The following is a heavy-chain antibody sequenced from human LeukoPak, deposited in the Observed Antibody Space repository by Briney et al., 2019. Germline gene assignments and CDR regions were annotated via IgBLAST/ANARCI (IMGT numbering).Heavy chain of an antibody. J-gene: IGHJ5*02. D-gene: IGHD3-3*01. CDR1: GGSISSYY. CDR3: ARKNYDFWSGYYDGFDP. CDR2: IYYSGST. Sequence: PSETLSLTCTVSGGSISSYYWSWIRQPPGKGLEWIGYIYYSGSTNYNPPLKSRVTISVDTSKNRFSLKLSSVTAADTAVYYCARKNYDFWSGYYDGFDPWGQGTLVTVSS. V-gene: IGHV4-59*01.